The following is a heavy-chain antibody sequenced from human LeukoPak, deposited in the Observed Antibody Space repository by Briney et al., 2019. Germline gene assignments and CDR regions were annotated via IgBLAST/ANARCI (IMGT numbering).Heavy chain of an antibody. Sequence: SETLSLTXTVSGGSISSYYWSWIRQPAGEGLEWIGRIYTSGSTNYNPSLKSRVTMSVDTSKNQFSLKLSSVTAADTAVYYCARDIYDYVWGSYRMAYFDYWGQGTLVTVSS. CDR3: ARDIYDYVWGSYRMAYFDY. D-gene: IGHD3-16*02. J-gene: IGHJ4*02. V-gene: IGHV4-4*07. CDR1: GGSISSYY. CDR2: IYTSGST.